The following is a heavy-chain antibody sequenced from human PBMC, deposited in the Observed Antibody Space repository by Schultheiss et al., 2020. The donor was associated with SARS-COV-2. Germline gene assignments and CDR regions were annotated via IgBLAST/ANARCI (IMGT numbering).Heavy chain of an antibody. CDR2: IYWNDDK. J-gene: IGHJ3*02. D-gene: IGHD2-2*01. CDR3: AHRQRGCSSTSCYYDAFDI. V-gene: IGHV2-5*01. CDR1: GFSLSTSGVG. Sequence: SGPTLVKPTHTLTLTCTFSGFSLSTSGVGVGWIRQPPGKALEWLALIYWNDDKRYSPSLKSRLTITKDTSKNQVVLTMTNMDPVDTATYYCAHRQRGCSSTSCYYDAFDIWGQGTMVTVSS.